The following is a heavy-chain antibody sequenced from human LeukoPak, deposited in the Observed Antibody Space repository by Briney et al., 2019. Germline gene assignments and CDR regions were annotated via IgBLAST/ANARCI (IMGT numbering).Heavy chain of an antibody. D-gene: IGHD2-21*02. CDR3: ARDYCGGDCYSHDY. J-gene: IGHJ4*02. Sequence: GRSLRLSCAASGFTFSSYGMHWVRQAPGKGLEWVAVIWYDGSNKYYADSVKGRFTISRDNSKNTPYLQMNSLRAEDTAVYYCARDYCGGDCYSHDYWGQGTLVTVSS. CDR1: GFTFSSYG. CDR2: IWYDGSNK. V-gene: IGHV3-33*01.